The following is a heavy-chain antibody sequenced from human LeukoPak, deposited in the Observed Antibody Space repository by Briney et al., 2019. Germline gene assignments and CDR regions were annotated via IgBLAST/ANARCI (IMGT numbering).Heavy chain of an antibody. Sequence: SQTLSLTCDISGDSVSSNSAAWNWIRQSPLRGLEWLGRTYYRSKWYNDYAVSVKSRITINPDTSKNQFSLQLNSVTPEDTAVYYCARDSSPYSSGWYSRVPGFDYWGQGTLVTVSS. CDR1: GDSVSSNSAA. J-gene: IGHJ4*02. CDR3: ARDSSPYSSGWYSRVPGFDY. V-gene: IGHV6-1*01. CDR2: TYYRSKWYN. D-gene: IGHD6-19*01.